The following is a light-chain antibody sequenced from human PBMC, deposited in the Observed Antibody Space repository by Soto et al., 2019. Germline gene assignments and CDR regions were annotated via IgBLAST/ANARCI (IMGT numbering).Light chain of an antibody. CDR3: SSYTTSSTGV. V-gene: IGLV2-14*01. Sequence: QSALTQPASVSGSPGQSITISCTGTSSDVGDYNYVSWYQQHPGKAPKLMIYEVSYRPSGVSNRFSGSKSGNTASLTISGLQTEDEADYYCSSYTTSSTGVFGTGTKLTV. J-gene: IGLJ1*01. CDR2: EVS. CDR1: SSDVGDYNY.